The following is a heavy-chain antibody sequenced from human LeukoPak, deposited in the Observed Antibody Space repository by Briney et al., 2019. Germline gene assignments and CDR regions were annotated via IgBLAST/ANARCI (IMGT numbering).Heavy chain of an antibody. V-gene: IGHV4-59*08. CDR3: ARIGFWSGYYFDY. J-gene: IGHJ4*02. CDR2: IYYSGST. CDR1: GGSISSYY. D-gene: IGHD3-3*01. Sequence: PSETLSLTCTVSGGSISSYYWSWIRQPPGKGLEWIGYIYYSGSTNYNPSLKSRVTISVDTSKNQLFLNLTSVTAADTAVYYCARIGFWSGYYFDYWGQGTLVTVSS.